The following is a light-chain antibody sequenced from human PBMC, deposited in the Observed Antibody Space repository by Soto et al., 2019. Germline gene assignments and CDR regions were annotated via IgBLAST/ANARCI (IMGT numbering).Light chain of an antibody. Sequence: EIVMTQSPATLSVSPGERATLSCRASQSVSSNLAWYQQKPGQAPRLLIYGASTRATGIPARFSGSGSGTEFTLTISSLQSEDFAVYYCKQYINWSPWTLGQGTKSDIK. CDR1: QSVSSN. CDR3: KQYINWSPWT. CDR2: GAS. J-gene: IGKJ1*01. V-gene: IGKV3-15*01.